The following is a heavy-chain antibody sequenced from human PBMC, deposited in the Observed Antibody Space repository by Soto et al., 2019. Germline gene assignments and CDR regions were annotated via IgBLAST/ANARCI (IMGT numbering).Heavy chain of an antibody. V-gene: IGHV3-7*05. CDR3: ATYLPGIXGDY. Sequence: PGGSLRLSCAASGFTFSTYWMSWVRQAPGKGLEWVASINRDGSEKRYADSVKGRFTISRDNAMNSLYLQLNSLRAEETAVYYCATYLPGIXGDYWGQGTQVTVSS. CDR2: INRDGSEK. D-gene: IGHD2-2*02. CDR1: GFTFSTYW. J-gene: IGHJ4*02.